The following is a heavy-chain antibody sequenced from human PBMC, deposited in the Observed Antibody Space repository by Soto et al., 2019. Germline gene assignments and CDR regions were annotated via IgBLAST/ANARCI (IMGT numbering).Heavy chain of an antibody. CDR2: FDPEDGET. CDR1: GYTLTELS. CDR3: ATLYYYDSSGWFDP. V-gene: IGHV1-24*01. J-gene: IGHJ5*02. Sequence: GASVKVSCKVSGYTLTELSMHWVRQAPGKGLEWMGGFDPEDGETIYAQKFQGRVTMTEDTSTDTAYMELSSLRSEDTAVYYCATLYYYDSSGWFDPWGQGSLVTVSS. D-gene: IGHD3-22*01.